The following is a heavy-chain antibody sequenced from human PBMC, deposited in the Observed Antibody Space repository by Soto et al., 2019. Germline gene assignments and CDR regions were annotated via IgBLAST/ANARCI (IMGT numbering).Heavy chain of an antibody. D-gene: IGHD3-10*01. CDR3: ARGGSLWFGDLSMDY. CDR1: GYTFTSYA. Sequence: ASVKVSCKASGYTFTSYAMHWVRQAPGQRLEWMGWINAGNGNTKYSQRFQGRVTITRDTSASTAYMELSSLRSEDTALYYCARGGSLWFGDLSMDYWGQGTLVTVSS. CDR2: INAGNGNT. J-gene: IGHJ4*02. V-gene: IGHV1-3*01.